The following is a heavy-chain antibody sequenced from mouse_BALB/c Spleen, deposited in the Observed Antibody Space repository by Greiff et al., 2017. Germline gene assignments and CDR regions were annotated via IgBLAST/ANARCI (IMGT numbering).Heavy chain of an antibody. CDR1: GYTFTSYY. V-gene: IGHV1S81*02. CDR3: TRCLRDYYFDY. Sequence: QVQLQQSGAELVKPGASVKLSCKASGYTFTSYYMYWVKQRPGQGLEWIGEINPSNGGTNFNEKFKSKATLTVDKSSSTAYMQLSSLTSEDSAVYYCTRCLRDYYFDYWGQGTTLTVSS. CDR2: INPSNGGT. J-gene: IGHJ2*01. D-gene: IGHD1-1*01.